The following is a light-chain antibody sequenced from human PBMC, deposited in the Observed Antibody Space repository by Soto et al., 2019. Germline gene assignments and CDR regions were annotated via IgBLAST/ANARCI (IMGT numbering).Light chain of an antibody. CDR3: QSYDSSLSAL. CDR2: GNS. J-gene: IGLJ2*01. CDR1: SSNIGAGYD. Sequence: QSVLTQPPSVSGAPGQRVTMSCTGSSSNIGAGYDVHWYQQLPGTAPKLLIYGNSNRPSGVPDRLSGSKSDTSSSLAITGLQAEDEADYYYQSYDSSLSALFGGGTKLT. V-gene: IGLV1-40*01.